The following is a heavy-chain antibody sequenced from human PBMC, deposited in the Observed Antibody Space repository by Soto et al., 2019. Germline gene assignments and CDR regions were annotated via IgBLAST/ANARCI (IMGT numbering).Heavy chain of an antibody. J-gene: IGHJ3*01. D-gene: IGHD3-9*01. Sequence: QVQLQESGPGLVKPSQTLSLNCSVSGDSINNADYYWSWIRQHAGQGLEWIGYIYYSGTTYYNPSLQSRVTITKDKFKNQFPPEMSSVTAADPAGYYWAKVRGQSFEKRGQGTMVTVSS. CDR1: GDSINNADYY. CDR2: IYYSGTT. CDR3: AKVRGQSFEK. V-gene: IGHV4-31*03.